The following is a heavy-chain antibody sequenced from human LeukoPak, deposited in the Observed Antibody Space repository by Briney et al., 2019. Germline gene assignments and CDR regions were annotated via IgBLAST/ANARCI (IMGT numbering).Heavy chain of an antibody. D-gene: IGHD3-10*01. Sequence: GGSMRLSCAASGFTFSSYWMHWIRQAPGKGLVWVSGINSEGSSTSYADSVKGRFTDSRDNAKNTLYLQMKSLRAEDTAVYYCAREGWFGESDFDYWGQGTLVTVSS. CDR2: INSEGSST. V-gene: IGHV3-74*01. J-gene: IGHJ4*02. CDR1: GFTFSSYW. CDR3: AREGWFGESDFDY.